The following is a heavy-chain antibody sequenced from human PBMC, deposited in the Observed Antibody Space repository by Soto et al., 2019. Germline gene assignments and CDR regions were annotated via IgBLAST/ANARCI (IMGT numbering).Heavy chain of an antibody. D-gene: IGHD3-10*01. CDR2: IYSGGST. J-gene: IGHJ4*02. V-gene: IGHV3-66*01. Sequence: EVQLVESGGGLVQPGGSLRLSCAASGLTAGTNYMTWVRQAPGRGLEWVSLIYSGGSTYYADSVKGRCTISRDNSKNTVYLQRNSLRAEDTAVYYCALNYGSGSYYGDDWGQGTLVIVSS. CDR3: ALNYGSGSYYGDD. CDR1: GLTAGTNY.